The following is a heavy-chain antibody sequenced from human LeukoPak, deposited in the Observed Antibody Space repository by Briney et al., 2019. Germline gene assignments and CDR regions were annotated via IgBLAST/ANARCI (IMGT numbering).Heavy chain of an antibody. J-gene: IGHJ4*02. CDR1: GFTFSDYS. CDR2: ISGSGGST. CDR3: ATPLAYFDY. V-gene: IGHV3-23*01. Sequence: PGGSLRLSCAASGFTFSDYSMNWVRQAPGKGLEWVSAISGSGGSTYYADSVKGRFTISRDNSKNTLYLQMNSPRAEDTAVYYCATPLAYFDYWGQGTLVTVSS.